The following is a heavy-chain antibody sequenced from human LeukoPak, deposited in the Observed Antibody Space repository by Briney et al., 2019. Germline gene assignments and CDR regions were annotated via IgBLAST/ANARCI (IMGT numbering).Heavy chain of an antibody. Sequence: WGSLRLSCAASGFTFTNYWMSWVRQAPGKGLEWVANRKQGGSEKYYVDSVKGRFTISSDNAKNSLYLQMNSLRAADTAMYYCARGPGYIYGPLVAFDVWGQGTMVTASS. CDR3: ARGPGYIYGPLVAFDV. CDR2: RKQGGSEK. CDR1: GFTFTNYW. V-gene: IGHV3-7*05. J-gene: IGHJ3*01. D-gene: IGHD5-18*01.